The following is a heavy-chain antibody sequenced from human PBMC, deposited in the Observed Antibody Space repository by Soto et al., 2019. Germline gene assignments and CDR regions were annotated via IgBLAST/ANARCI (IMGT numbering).Heavy chain of an antibody. J-gene: IGHJ4*02. Sequence: QVQLVESGGGVVQPGRSLRLSCAASGFTFSSYAMHWVRQAPGKGLEWVAVISYDGSNKYYADSVKGRFTISRDNSKKTLYLQMNSLRAEDTAVYYCARGSLGYCSGGSCLGFDYWGQGTLVTVSS. D-gene: IGHD2-15*01. V-gene: IGHV3-30-3*01. CDR3: ARGSLGYCSGGSCLGFDY. CDR2: ISYDGSNK. CDR1: GFTFSSYA.